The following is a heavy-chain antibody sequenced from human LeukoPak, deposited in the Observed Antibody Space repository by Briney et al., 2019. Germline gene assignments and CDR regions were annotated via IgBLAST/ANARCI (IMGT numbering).Heavy chain of an antibody. D-gene: IGHD1-26*01. CDR3: VRDRGSYRPIDY. V-gene: IGHV3-21*04. Sequence: GGSLRLSCAASGFTFSSYNMNWVRQAPGKGLEWVSSISYTGTYIYYADSVKGRFTISRDNAQNSLYLQMNSLRAEDTAVYYCVRDRGSYRPIDYWGQGTLVTVSS. CDR1: GFTFSSYN. CDR2: ISYTGTYI. J-gene: IGHJ4*02.